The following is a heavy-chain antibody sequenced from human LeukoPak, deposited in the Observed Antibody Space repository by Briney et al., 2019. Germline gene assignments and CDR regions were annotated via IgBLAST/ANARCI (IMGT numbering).Heavy chain of an antibody. J-gene: IGHJ4*02. D-gene: IGHD4-23*01. CDR1: GSTSGYY. Sequence: SETLPLTCTVSGSTSGYYWSWIRKPPGKGLEWIGYIYTSVSTNYNPSLESRVTISVDTSKNQFSLYLSSVTAADTAVYYSARGGKATVVTMWGQGILVTVSS. CDR2: IYTSVST. V-gene: IGHV4-4*09. CDR3: ARGGKATVVTM.